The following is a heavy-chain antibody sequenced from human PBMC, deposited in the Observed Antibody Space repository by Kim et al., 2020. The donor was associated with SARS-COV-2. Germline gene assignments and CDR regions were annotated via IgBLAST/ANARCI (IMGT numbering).Heavy chain of an antibody. CDR1: GYTFTGYY. D-gene: IGHD2-2*01. Sequence: ASVKVSCKASGYTFTGYYMHWVRQAPGQGLEWMGWINPNSGGTNYAQKFQGRVTMTRDTSISTAYMELSRLRSDDTAVYYCARDPILRGGWRSQLPAADWFDPWGQGTLVTVSS. CDR2: INPNSGGT. J-gene: IGHJ5*02. V-gene: IGHV1-2*02. CDR3: ARDPILRGGWRSQLPAADWFDP.